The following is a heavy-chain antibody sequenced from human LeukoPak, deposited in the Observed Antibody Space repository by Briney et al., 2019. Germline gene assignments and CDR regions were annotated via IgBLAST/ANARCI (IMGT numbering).Heavy chain of an antibody. Sequence: ASVKVSCKASGYTFTGYYIHWVRQAPGQGLEWMGGINPNSGGTDYAQKFQGRVTMTRDTSISTAYMELSRLRSDDTAVYYCARDSDYLWRTLSYWAQGTLVTVSS. V-gene: IGHV1-2*02. J-gene: IGHJ4*02. CDR2: INPNSGGT. CDR1: GYTFTGYY. D-gene: IGHD3-16*01. CDR3: ARDSDYLWRTLSY.